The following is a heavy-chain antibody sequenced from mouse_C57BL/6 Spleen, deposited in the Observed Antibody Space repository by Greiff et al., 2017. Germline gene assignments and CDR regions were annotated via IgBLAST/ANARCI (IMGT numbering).Heavy chain of an antibody. D-gene: IGHD4-1*01. CDR1: GYNFTSYW. V-gene: IGHV1-59*01. Sequence: VQLQQPGAELVRPGTSVKLSCKASGYNFTSYWMHWVKQRPGQGLEWIGVIDPSDSYTKYNQKFKGKATLTVDTSSSTAYMQLSSLTSEDSAVYYCARSKETGYYAMDYWGQGTSVTVSS. CDR3: ARSKETGYYAMDY. J-gene: IGHJ4*01. CDR2: IDPSDSYT.